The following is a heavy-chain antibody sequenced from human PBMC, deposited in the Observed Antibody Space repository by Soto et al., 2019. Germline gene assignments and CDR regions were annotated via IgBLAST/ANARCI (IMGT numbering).Heavy chain of an antibody. D-gene: IGHD6-19*01. Sequence: SGGSLRLSCAASGFSFSNYAMNWVRQAPGKGLEWVSVISGSGGSASYADSVQGRFTISRDNSNNTLYPQMNSLRAEDTAIYSCVREASGWYSRGSFDFWGRGTMVTVSS. J-gene: IGHJ3*01. CDR1: GFSFSNYA. CDR3: VREASGWYSRGSFDF. CDR2: ISGSGGSA. V-gene: IGHV3-23*01.